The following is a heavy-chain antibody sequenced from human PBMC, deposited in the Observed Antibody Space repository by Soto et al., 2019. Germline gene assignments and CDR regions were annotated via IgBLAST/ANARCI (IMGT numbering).Heavy chain of an antibody. V-gene: IGHV6-1*01. J-gene: IGHJ5*02. Sequence: PSQTLSLTCAISGDSVSSNSVAWNWIRQSPSRGLEWLGRTYYRSKWYNDYAVSVKSRITINPDTSKNQFSLQLNSVTPEDTAVYYCAREYCSSTSCHYNWFDPWGQGTLVTVSS. CDR2: TYYRSKWYN. D-gene: IGHD2-2*01. CDR3: AREYCSSTSCHYNWFDP. CDR1: GDSVSSNSVA.